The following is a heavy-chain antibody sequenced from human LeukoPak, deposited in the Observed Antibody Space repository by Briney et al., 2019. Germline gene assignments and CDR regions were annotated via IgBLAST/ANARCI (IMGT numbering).Heavy chain of an antibody. D-gene: IGHD2-15*01. CDR2: INPNSGGT. CDR1: GYTFTGYY. Sequence: ASVKVSCKASGYTFTGYYMHWVRQAPGQGLEWMGWINPNSGGTNYAQKFQGRVTMTRDTSISTAYMELTRLRSDDTAVYYCARDRLSLSSPGYYYYGMDVWGQGTTVTVSS. CDR3: ARDRLSLSSPGYYYYGMDV. V-gene: IGHV1-2*02. J-gene: IGHJ6*02.